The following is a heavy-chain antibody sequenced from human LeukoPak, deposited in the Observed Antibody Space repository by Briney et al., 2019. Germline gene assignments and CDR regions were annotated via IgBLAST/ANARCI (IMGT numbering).Heavy chain of an antibody. CDR1: GGSFSGYY. D-gene: IGHD3-3*01. CDR3: ARLRSYYDFWSGYYLYFDY. V-gene: IGHV4-34*01. J-gene: IGHJ4*02. Sequence: PSETLSLTCAVYGGSFSGYYWSWIRQPPGKGLEWIGEINHSGSTNYNPSLKSRVTISVDTSKNQFSLKLSSVTAADTAVYYCARLRSYYDFWSGYYLYFDYWGQGTLVTVSS. CDR2: INHSGST.